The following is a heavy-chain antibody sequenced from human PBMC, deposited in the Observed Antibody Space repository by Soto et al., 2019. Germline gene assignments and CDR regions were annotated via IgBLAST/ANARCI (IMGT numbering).Heavy chain of an antibody. J-gene: IGHJ6*02. D-gene: IGHD2-15*01. V-gene: IGHV3-30-3*01. CDR1: GFTFSSDA. CDR3: ARDDCSGGSCYSPYAYYYYYYGMDV. Sequence: GGALRLSCADSGFTFSSDAMHWIRQARGKGLEWVAGISYDGSNKYYADSVKGRFTISRDNSKNTLYLQMNSLRAEDTAVYYCARDDCSGGSCYSPYAYYYYYYGMDVWGQGTTVTVSS. CDR2: ISYDGSNK.